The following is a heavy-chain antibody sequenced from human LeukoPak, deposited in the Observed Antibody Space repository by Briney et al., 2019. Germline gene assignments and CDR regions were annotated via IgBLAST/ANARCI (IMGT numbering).Heavy chain of an antibody. Sequence: GASVKVSCKASGYTFTSYSMNWVRQAPGQGLEWLGWINTNTGNPTYAQGFTGRFVFSLDTSVNTAYLQISRLKAEDTAVYYCARVVHPYDYESSGLTYDAFDIWGQGTMVTVSS. J-gene: IGHJ3*02. V-gene: IGHV7-4-1*02. CDR1: GYTFTSYS. CDR3: ARVVHPYDYESSGLTYDAFDI. D-gene: IGHD3-22*01. CDR2: INTNTGNP.